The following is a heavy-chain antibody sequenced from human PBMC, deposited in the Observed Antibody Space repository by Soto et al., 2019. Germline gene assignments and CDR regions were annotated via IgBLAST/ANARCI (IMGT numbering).Heavy chain of an antibody. CDR3: AKDPGLDSSGVHPEKWFDP. CDR2: ISYDGSNK. Sequence: QVQLVESGGGVVQPGRSLRLSCAASGFTFSSYGMHWVRQAPGKGLEWVAVISYDGSNKYYADSVKGRFTISRDNSKNTLYLQMNSLRAEDTAVYYCAKDPGLDSSGVHPEKWFDPWGQGTLVTVSS. V-gene: IGHV3-30*18. J-gene: IGHJ5*02. CDR1: GFTFSSYG. D-gene: IGHD3-22*01.